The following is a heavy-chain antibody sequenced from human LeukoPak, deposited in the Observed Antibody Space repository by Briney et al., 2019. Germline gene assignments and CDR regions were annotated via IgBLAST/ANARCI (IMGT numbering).Heavy chain of an antibody. V-gene: IGHV5-51*01. J-gene: IGHJ1*01. D-gene: IGHD3-10*01. CDR2: IYPRDSDT. Sequence: GESLKIACKGSGYSFTSYWIGWVRQMPGKGLEWMGSIYPRDSDTRYGPSFQGQVTISADKSIRTAYLQWSSLKASDTAMYYCARQISMVRGVIDFQHWGQGTLVTVPS. CDR3: ARQISMVRGVIDFQH. CDR1: GYSFTSYW.